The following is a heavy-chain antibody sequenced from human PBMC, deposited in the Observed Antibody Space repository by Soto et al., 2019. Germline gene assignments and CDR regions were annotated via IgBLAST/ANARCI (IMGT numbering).Heavy chain of an antibody. V-gene: IGHV4-59*01. CDR3: ARDLKEYCSDGKCNWFDP. D-gene: IGHD2-15*01. CDR2: ISYSGST. J-gene: IGHJ5*02. CDR1: RASISTYY. Sequence: PSETLSLTCTVYRASISTYYWSWIRQPPGKGLEWIGYISYSGSTNYNPSLKSRVTISFDASKNEISLQVRSATAADAAVYYCARDLKEYCSDGKCNWFDPWGQGTLVTVS.